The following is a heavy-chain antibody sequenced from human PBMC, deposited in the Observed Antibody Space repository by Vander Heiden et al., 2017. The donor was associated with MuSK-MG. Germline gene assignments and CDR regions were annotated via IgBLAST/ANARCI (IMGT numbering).Heavy chain of an antibody. V-gene: IGHV5-51*03. J-gene: IGHJ4*02. CDR1: GYRFTNYW. Sequence: EVRLVQSGAEVKKPGESLKISCEGSGYRFTNYWIGWVRQMPGKGLEWMGIISPGNSDTRYSPSFQGQVTISADKSINTAYVQWSSLKASDTAMFYCARTRGFWTNYYEFDYWGQGTLVTVSS. CDR2: ISPGNSDT. D-gene: IGHD3-3*01. CDR3: ARTRGFWTNYYEFDY.